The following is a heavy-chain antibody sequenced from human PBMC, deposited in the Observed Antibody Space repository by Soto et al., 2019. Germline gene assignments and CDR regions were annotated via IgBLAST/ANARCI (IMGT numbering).Heavy chain of an antibody. J-gene: IGHJ6*02. Sequence: GGSLRLSCTASGFTFGDYAMSWVRQAPGKGLEWVGFIRSKAYGGTTEYAASVKGRFTISRDDSKSIAYLQMNSLKTEDTAVYYCTRAEVSYAYYYGMDVWGQGTTVTVSS. CDR3: TRAEVSYAYYYGMDV. CDR2: IRSKAYGGTT. CDR1: GFTFGDYA. D-gene: IGHD3-16*01. V-gene: IGHV3-49*04.